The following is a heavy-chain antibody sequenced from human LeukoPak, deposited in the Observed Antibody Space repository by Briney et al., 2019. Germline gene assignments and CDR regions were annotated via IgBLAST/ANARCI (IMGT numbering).Heavy chain of an antibody. CDR1: GYTFTGYY. D-gene: IGHD6-19*01. Sequence: GASVKVSCKASGYTFTGYYMRWVRQAPGQGLEWMGWINPNSGDTNYAQKFQGRVTMTRDTSISTTYMELSSLRSDDTAVYFCARETVADNPPGYWGQGTQVTVSS. V-gene: IGHV1-2*02. J-gene: IGHJ4*02. CDR2: INPNSGDT. CDR3: ARETVADNPPGY.